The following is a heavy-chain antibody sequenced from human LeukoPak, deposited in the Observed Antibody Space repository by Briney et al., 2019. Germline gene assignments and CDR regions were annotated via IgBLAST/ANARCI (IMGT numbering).Heavy chain of an antibody. V-gene: IGHV1-18*01. J-gene: IGHJ4*02. CDR1: GYTFTSYG. Sequence: ASVKVSCKASGYTFTSYGISWVRQAPGQGLEWMGWISAYNGYSGEARYAQKFQGRLTMTRDTSTSTAYMELRSLRSDDTAVYYCARPSINYDYVWTDWGQGTLVTVTS. CDR3: ARPSINYDYVWTD. CDR2: ISAYNGYSGEA. D-gene: IGHD3-16*01.